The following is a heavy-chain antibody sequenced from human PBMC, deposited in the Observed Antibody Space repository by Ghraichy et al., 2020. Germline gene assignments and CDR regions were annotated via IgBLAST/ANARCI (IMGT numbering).Heavy chain of an antibody. CDR3: AHSSSDSITMVRGVTVSDAFDI. V-gene: IGHV2-5*01. D-gene: IGHD3-10*01. J-gene: IGHJ3*02. CDR2: IYWNDDK. Sequence: SGPTLVKPTQTLTLTCTFSGFSLSTSGVGVGWIRQPPGKALEWLALIYWNDDKRYSPSLKSRLTITKDTSKNQVVLTMTNMDPVDTATYYCAHSSSDSITMVRGVTVSDAFDIWGQGTMVTVSS. CDR1: GFSLSTSGVG.